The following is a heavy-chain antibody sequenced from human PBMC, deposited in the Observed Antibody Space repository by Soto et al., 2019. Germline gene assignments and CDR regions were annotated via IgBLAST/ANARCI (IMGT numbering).Heavy chain of an antibody. J-gene: IGHJ4*02. CDR2: IIPIFGTA. D-gene: IGHD3-22*01. V-gene: IGHV1-69*06. CDR3: ALDTSYYYDSSSQTC. CDR1: GVTFSSYA. Sequence: SVKVSCKASGVTFSSYAISWVRQAPGQGLEWMGGIIPIFGTANYAQKFQGRVTITADKSTSTAYMELSSLRSEDTAVYYCALDTSYYYDSSSQTCWGQGTLVTVSS.